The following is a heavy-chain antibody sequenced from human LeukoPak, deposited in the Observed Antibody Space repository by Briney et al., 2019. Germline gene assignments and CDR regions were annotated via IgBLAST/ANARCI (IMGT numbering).Heavy chain of an antibody. V-gene: IGHV3-53*01. D-gene: IGHD2-2*01. CDR2: IYDGGST. Sequence: GGSLRLSCAVSGFTVSSNYMSWVRQAPGKGLEWVSVIYDGGSTDYAESVKGRFTISRDNSKNTLYLRMNSLRAEDTAVYYCARDWGYCSSTSCHVFDYWGQGTLVTVSS. CDR1: GFTVSSNY. J-gene: IGHJ4*02. CDR3: ARDWGYCSSTSCHVFDY.